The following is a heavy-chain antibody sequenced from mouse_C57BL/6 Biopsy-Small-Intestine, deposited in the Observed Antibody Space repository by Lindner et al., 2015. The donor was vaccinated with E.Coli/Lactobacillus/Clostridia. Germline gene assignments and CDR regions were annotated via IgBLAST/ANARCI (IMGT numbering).Heavy chain of an antibody. V-gene: IGHV1-80*01. CDR3: ARSSYDDYYAMDY. CDR1: GYAFSRYW. D-gene: IGHD2-12*01. CDR2: IYPEDGDT. Sequence: QLQESGAELVKPGASVMISCKASGYAFSRYWMNWVKQRPGKGLEWIGQIYPEDGDTNYNVRFKVKATLTADKSSSTAYMQLSSLTSEDSAVYFCARSSYDDYYAMDYWGQGTSVTVSS. J-gene: IGHJ4*01.